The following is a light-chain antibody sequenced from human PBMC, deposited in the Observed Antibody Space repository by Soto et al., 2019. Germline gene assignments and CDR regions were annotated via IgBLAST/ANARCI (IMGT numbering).Light chain of an antibody. CDR3: QQYNTWPRK. J-gene: IGKJ1*01. Sequence: PGKRVTLSCRASQSVSSSYLSWYQQKPGQAPRLLIYGASTRATDFPARFSGSGSGTEFTLTISSLQSEDIAVYYCQQYNTWPRKFGQGTKVDIK. CDR2: GAS. V-gene: IGKV3-15*01. CDR1: QSVSSSY.